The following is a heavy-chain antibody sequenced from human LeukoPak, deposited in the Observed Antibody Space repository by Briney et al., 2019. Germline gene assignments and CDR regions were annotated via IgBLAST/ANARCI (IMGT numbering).Heavy chain of an antibody. D-gene: IGHD2-2*01. CDR1: GFTFSSYT. V-gene: IGHV3-23*01. CDR3: VRLPLGYCSSTSCLD. CDR2: ISGNSRST. Sequence: GGSLTLSCAASGFTFSSYTMSWVRQAPGKGLEWVSAISGNSRSTNSADSVKGRFTISRDNSENTLFLQMNSLRVEDTAVYYCVRLPLGYCSSTSCLDWGQGTLVTVSS. J-gene: IGHJ4*02.